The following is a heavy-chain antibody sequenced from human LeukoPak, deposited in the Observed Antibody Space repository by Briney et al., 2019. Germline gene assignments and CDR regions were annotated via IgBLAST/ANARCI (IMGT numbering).Heavy chain of an antibody. CDR1: GYSFTSYE. CDR2: ISTCNGNT. Sequence: GASVKVSCKASGYSFTSYEITWVRQAPGQGLEWMGWISTCNGNTNYAQKLQGRVTMTTDTSTSTGYMELRNLRSDDTAVYYCARTRDGYNLWGQGTLVTVSS. D-gene: IGHD5-24*01. CDR3: ARTRDGYNL. J-gene: IGHJ4*02. V-gene: IGHV1-18*01.